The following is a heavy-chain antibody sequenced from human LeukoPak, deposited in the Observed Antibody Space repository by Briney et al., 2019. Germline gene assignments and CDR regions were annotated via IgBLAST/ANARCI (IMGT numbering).Heavy chain of an antibody. CDR3: ARAGIVVVYHWFDP. CDR1: GGSFSGYY. CDR2: INHSGST. V-gene: IGHV4-34*01. J-gene: IGHJ5*02. Sequence: SETLSLTCAVYGGSFSGYYWSWLRQPPGKGLEWLGEINHSGSTNYNPSLNSRVTISVDTSKNQFSLKLSSVTAADTAVYYCARAGIVVVYHWFDPWGQGTLVTVSS. D-gene: IGHD2-21*01.